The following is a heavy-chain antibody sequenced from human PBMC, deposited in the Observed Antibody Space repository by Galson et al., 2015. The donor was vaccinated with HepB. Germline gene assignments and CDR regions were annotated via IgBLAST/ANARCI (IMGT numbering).Heavy chain of an antibody. J-gene: IGHJ3*02. D-gene: IGHD3-16*02. CDR2: FDPEDDET. CDR1: GYTLTELS. CDR3: ATFYDYVWGSYRYLDAFDI. Sequence: SVKVSCKVSGYTLTELSMHWVRQAPGKGLEWMGGFDPEDDETIYAQKFQGRVTMTEDTSTDTAYMELSSLRSEDTAVHYCATFYDYVWGSYRYLDAFDIWGQGTMVTVSS. V-gene: IGHV1-24*01.